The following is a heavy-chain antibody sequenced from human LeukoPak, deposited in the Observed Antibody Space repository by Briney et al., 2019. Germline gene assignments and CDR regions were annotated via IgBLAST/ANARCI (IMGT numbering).Heavy chain of an antibody. CDR3: ARIPTSYSSSWYPAFDI. V-gene: IGHV3-7*03. CDR2: INQDGSGK. D-gene: IGHD6-13*01. J-gene: IGHJ3*02. CDR1: GFSFSSYW. Sequence: GGSLRLSCAASGFSFSSYWMSWVRQAPGKGLEWVANINQDGSGKYYVDSVKGRFTISRDNAKNSLYLQMNSLRAEDTAVYYCARIPTSYSSSWYPAFDIWGQGTMVTVSS.